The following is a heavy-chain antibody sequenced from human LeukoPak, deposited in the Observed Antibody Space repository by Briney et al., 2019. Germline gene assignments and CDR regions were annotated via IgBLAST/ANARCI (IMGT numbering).Heavy chain of an antibody. V-gene: IGHV3-48*01. CDR1: GFTFSSYS. D-gene: IGHD6-13*01. CDR3: ARERSGSSWRKWFDY. J-gene: IGHJ4*02. CDR2: ISSSSSTI. Sequence: GGSLRLSCAASGFTFSSYSMNWVRQAPGKGLEWVSYISSSSSTIYYADSVKGRFTISRDNDKNSLYLQMNSLRAEDTAVYYCARERSGSSWRKWFDYWGQGTLVTVSS.